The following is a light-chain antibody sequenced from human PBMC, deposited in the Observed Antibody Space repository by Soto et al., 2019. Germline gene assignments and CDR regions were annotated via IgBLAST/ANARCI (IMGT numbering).Light chain of an antibody. Sequence: IQLTQSPSSLSASVGDRVTITCRASQGISSYLAWYQQKPGKAPKLLIYAASTLQSGVPSRFSGSRSGTDFTLTISSLQPADFATYYCQQLNSYPRTFGQGTKVEIK. CDR3: QQLNSYPRT. CDR2: AAS. V-gene: IGKV1-9*01. CDR1: QGISSY. J-gene: IGKJ1*01.